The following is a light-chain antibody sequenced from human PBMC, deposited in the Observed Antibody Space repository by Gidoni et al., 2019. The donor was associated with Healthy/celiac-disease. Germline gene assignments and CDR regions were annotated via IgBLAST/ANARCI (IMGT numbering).Light chain of an antibody. CDR2: GNS. V-gene: IGLV1-40*01. CDR1: SSNIGAGYD. Sequence: QSVLTQPPSVSGAPGQRVTIACTGSSSNIGAGYDVHWYQQLPGTAPKFLIYGNSNRPSGVPDRFSGSKSGTSASLAITGLQAEDEADYYCQSYDSSLSGLFGTGTKVTVL. J-gene: IGLJ1*01. CDR3: QSYDSSLSGL.